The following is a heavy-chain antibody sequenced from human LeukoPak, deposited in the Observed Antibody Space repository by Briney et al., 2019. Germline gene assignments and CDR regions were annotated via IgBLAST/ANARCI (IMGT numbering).Heavy chain of an antibody. J-gene: IGHJ4*02. CDR3: ARDPPGAISGWYYY. Sequence: GASVKVSCKASGYSLTTYYMHWVRQAPGQGLEWMAIINPSGGGTNYAQKFQGRVTMTRDTSTSTVYMELSSLRSEDTAVYYCARDPPGAISGWYYYWGQGTLVTVSS. D-gene: IGHD6-19*01. CDR1: GYSLTTYY. CDR2: INPSGGGT. V-gene: IGHV1-46*01.